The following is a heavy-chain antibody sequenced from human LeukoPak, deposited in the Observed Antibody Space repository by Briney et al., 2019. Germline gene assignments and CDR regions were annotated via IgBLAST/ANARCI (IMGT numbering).Heavy chain of an antibody. J-gene: IGHJ3*02. CDR2: YLCGST. V-gene: IGHV4-61*02. D-gene: IGHD5-24*01. Sequence: YLCGSTNSNPSLKSRVAISVDTPKSHFSLTLSSVTAADPAVYYCARDREKYAFDIWGQGTMVTVSS. CDR3: ARDREKYAFDI.